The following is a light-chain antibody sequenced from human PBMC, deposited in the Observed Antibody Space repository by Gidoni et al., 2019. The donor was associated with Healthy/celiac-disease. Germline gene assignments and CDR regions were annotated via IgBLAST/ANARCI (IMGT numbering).Light chain of an antibody. J-gene: IGKJ4*01. Sequence: DIQMTQSPSTLSASVGDRVTITCRASQSISSWLAWYQQKPGKALKRLIYKASSLESGVPSRFSGSGSGTEFTLTISSLQPDDFATYYCQQYNSYSLTFGGGTKVEIK. V-gene: IGKV1-5*03. CDR2: KAS. CDR1: QSISSW. CDR3: QQYNSYSLT.